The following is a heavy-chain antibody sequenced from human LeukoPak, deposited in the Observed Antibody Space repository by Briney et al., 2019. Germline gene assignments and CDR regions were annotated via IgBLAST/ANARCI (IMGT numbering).Heavy chain of an antibody. CDR2: IYTSGST. CDR3: ARDCSGGSCYSGYYYYYMDV. CDR1: GGSISSYY. D-gene: IGHD2-15*01. Sequence: PSETLSLTCTVSGGSISSYYWGWIRQPAGKGLEWIGRIYTSGSTNYNPSLKSRVTISVDKSKNQFSLKLSSVTAADTAVYYCARDCSGGSCYSGYYYYYMDVWGKGTTVTVSS. V-gene: IGHV4-4*07. J-gene: IGHJ6*03.